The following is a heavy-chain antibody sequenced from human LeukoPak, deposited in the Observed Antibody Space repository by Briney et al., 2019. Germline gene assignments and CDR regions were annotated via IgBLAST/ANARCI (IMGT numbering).Heavy chain of an antibody. CDR1: GFTFSSYG. CDR3: AKGPDSSGWPWRKLYYYYGMDV. J-gene: IGHJ6*02. V-gene: IGHV3-30*18. Sequence: PGGSLRLSCAASGFTFSSYGMHWVRQAPGKGLEWVAVISYDGSNKYYADSVKGRFTISRDTSKNTLYLQMNSLRAEDTAVYYCAKGPDSSGWPWRKLYYYYGMDVWGQGTTVTVSS. CDR2: ISYDGSNK. D-gene: IGHD6-19*01.